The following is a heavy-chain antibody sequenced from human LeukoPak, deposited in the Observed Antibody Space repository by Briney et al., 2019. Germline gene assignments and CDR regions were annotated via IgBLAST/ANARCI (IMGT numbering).Heavy chain of an antibody. CDR1: GFTFSTYA. CDR3: AKGVNYFVLEY. J-gene: IGHJ4*02. CDR2: LSPSGGIT. Sequence: GGSLRLSCAASGFTFSTYAMSWVRQAPGKGLEWVSALSPSGGITYYEDSVKGRFTISRDNSKNTLYLQMNSLRAEDTAVYYCAKGVNYFVLEYWGQGTLVTISS. V-gene: IGHV3-23*01. D-gene: IGHD3-10*02.